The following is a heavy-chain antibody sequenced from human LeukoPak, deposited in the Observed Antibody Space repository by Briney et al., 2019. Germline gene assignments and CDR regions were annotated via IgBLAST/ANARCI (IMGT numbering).Heavy chain of an antibody. D-gene: IGHD3-22*01. Sequence: GGSLRLSCAASGFTFSSYAMSWVRQAPGKGLEWVSAISGSGGSTYYAGSVKGRFTISRDNSKNTLYLQMNSLRAEDTAVYYCAKDLMYYYDSSGYSDYWGQGTLVTVSS. CDR2: ISGSGGST. V-gene: IGHV3-23*01. J-gene: IGHJ4*02. CDR3: AKDLMYYYDSSGYSDY. CDR1: GFTFSSYA.